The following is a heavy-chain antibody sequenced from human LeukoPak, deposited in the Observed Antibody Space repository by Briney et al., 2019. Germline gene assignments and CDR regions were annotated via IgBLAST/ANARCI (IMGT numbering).Heavy chain of an antibody. CDR3: ARGFLGYCSGGSCYGMDV. Sequence: SETLSLTCAVYGGSFSGYYWSWIRQPPGKGLEWIGEINHSGSTNYNPSPKSRVTISVDTSKNQCSLKLSSVTAADTAVYYCARGFLGYCSGGSCYGMDVWGQGTTVTVSS. J-gene: IGHJ6*02. CDR1: GGSFSGYY. D-gene: IGHD2-15*01. CDR2: INHSGST. V-gene: IGHV4-34*01.